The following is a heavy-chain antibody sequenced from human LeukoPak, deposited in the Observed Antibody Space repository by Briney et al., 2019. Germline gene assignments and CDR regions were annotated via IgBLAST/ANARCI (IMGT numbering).Heavy chain of an antibody. J-gene: IGHJ4*02. D-gene: IGHD1-14*01. CDR1: GFTFSTYW. V-gene: IGHV3-7*01. CDR3: ARAYIIDY. CDR2: IKQDGSEK. Sequence: GGSLRLSCAASGFTFSTYWMTWVRQAPGKGLEWVANIKQDGSEKNYVDSVKGRFTISRDNAKNSLYLQMNSLRVDDTAVYYCARAYIIDYGGEGTLVTVSS.